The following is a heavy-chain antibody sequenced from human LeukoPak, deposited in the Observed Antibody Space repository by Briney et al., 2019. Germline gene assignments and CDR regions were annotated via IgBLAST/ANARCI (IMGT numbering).Heavy chain of an antibody. CDR1: GCTFSNYW. V-gene: IGHV3-7*01. Sequence: TGGSLRLSCAASGCTFSNYWMSWVRQAPGKGLEWVANINEDGSAQYYVGSVRGRFTISRDNAKNSLYLQMNRLRVEDTAVYYCASDSFSISAQSTVNFGYWGQGILVTISS. J-gene: IGHJ4*02. D-gene: IGHD2-21*01. CDR3: ASDSFSISAQSTVNFGY. CDR2: INEDGSAQ.